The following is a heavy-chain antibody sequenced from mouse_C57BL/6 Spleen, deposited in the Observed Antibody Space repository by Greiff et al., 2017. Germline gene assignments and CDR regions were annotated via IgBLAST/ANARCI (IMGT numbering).Heavy chain of an antibody. Sequence: EVQGEESGGGLVKPGGSLKLSCAASGFTFSSYAMSWVRQTPEQRLEWVATISAGGSYTYYPDNVKGRFTISRDNAKNNLYLQMGHLKSEDTAMYYGAGDHYGSRQYDFDYWGQGTTLTVSS. D-gene: IGHD1-1*01. V-gene: IGHV5-4*01. CDR3: AGDHYGSRQYDFDY. CDR2: ISAGGSYT. J-gene: IGHJ2*01. CDR1: GFTFSSYA.